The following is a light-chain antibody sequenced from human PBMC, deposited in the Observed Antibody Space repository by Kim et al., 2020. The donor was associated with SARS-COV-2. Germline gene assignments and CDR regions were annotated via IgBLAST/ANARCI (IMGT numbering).Light chain of an antibody. CDR1: QSVDSSY. CDR2: GAS. V-gene: IGKV3-20*01. CDR3: QQYGSSPLT. J-gene: IGKJ3*01. Sequence: GETATLSCRASQSVDSSYLAWYQQKPGQAPRLLIYGASSRATGIPDRFSGSGSGTDFILTISRLEPEDFAVYYCQQYGSSPLTFGPGTKVDIK.